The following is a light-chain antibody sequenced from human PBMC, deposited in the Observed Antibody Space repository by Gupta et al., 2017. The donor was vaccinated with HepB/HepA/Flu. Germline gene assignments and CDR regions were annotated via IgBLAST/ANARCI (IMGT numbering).Light chain of an antibody. Sequence: AIQMTQSPSSFSASTGDRVTITCRASQGINSYLAWYQQKPGKPPKLLVYAASALQSGVASRFSGSGSGTDFSLTVSSLQSEDFATYYCQQDDSYPYTFGQGTKLEIK. J-gene: IGKJ2*01. CDR3: QQDDSYPYT. CDR1: QGINSY. V-gene: IGKV1-8*01. CDR2: AAS.